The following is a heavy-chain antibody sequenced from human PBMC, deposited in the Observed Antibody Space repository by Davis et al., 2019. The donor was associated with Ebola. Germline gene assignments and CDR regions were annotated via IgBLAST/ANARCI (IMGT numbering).Heavy chain of an antibody. Sequence: GESLKISCAASGFAFSSNYMSWVRQASGKGLEWVSSIYSGGNTFYAASVKGRFTISRHSSNNTLYLQMNTLRPDYTSVYFCARDIFDTSGYRPFDYWGQGTLVTVSS. V-gene: IGHV3-53*04. CDR2: IYSGGNT. CDR3: ARDIFDTSGYRPFDY. CDR1: GFAFSSNY. D-gene: IGHD5-12*01. J-gene: IGHJ4*02.